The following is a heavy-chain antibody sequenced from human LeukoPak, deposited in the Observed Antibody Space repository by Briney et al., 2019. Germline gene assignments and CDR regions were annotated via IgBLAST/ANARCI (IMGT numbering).Heavy chain of an antibody. J-gene: IGHJ4*02. CDR2: ISSNGGST. Sequence: PGGSLRLSCAASGFTFSSYAMSWVRQAPGKGLEYVSAISSNGGSTYYANSVKGRFTISRDNSKNTLYLQMGSLRAEDMAVYYCARAMDYYDSSGYYDYWGQGTLVTVSS. V-gene: IGHV3-64*01. CDR1: GFTFSSYA. D-gene: IGHD3-22*01. CDR3: ARAMDYYDSSGYYDY.